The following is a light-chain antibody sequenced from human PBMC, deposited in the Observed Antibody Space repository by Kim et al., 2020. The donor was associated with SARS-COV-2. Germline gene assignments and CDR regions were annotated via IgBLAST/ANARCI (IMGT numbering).Light chain of an antibody. Sequence: SELTQDPAVSVALGQTVRITCQGDSLRSYYASWYQQKPGQAPVLVIYGKNNRPSGIPDRFSGSSPGNTAYLTITGAQAEDEADYYCNSRDSSGNHLVFGG. J-gene: IGLJ3*02. V-gene: IGLV3-19*01. CDR3: NSRDSSGNHLV. CDR1: SLRSYY. CDR2: GKN.